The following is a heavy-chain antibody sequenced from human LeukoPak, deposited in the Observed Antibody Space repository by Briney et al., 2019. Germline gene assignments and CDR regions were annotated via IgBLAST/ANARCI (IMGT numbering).Heavy chain of an antibody. V-gene: IGHV3-74*01. CDR3: ARESEAAGTYYLDH. CDR2: IHKDGHNT. Sequence: GGSLRLSCAASGLTFSEYWMHWVRQAPGKGLMWVSRIHKDGHNTWYADSVKGRFTISRDNAENTVYLQLKSLRVEDTAVYYCARESEAAGTYYLDHWGQGNLVTVSS. J-gene: IGHJ4*02. D-gene: IGHD6-25*01. CDR1: GLTFSEYW.